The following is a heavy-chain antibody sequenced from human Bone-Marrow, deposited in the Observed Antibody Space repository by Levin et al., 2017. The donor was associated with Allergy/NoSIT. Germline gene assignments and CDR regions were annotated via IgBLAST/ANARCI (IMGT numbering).Heavy chain of an antibody. Sequence: SGPTLVKPTQTLTLTCTFSGFSLTSGGVGVGWIRQPPGKALEWLTVIYGDDEKRYNPSLKNRFTITRDTSTNQVVFTLTNMDPLDTATYYCATPSWWTWRYSFDYWGQGTLVTVSS. V-gene: IGHV2-5*02. CDR1: GFSLTSGGVG. D-gene: IGHD3-16*02. CDR3: ATPSWWTWRYSFDY. J-gene: IGHJ4*02. CDR2: IYGDDEK.